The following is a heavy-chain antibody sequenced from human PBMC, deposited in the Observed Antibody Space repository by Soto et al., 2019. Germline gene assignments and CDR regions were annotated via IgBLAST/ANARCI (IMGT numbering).Heavy chain of an antibody. V-gene: IGHV3-30-3*02. D-gene: IGHD3-10*01. CDR3: AKPRMVQGVLQYYFDY. Sequence: QVQLVESGGGVVQPGRSLRLSCAASGFTFSSYAMHWVRQAPGKGLEWVAIISYDVSNKYYADSVKGRFTISRDNSKNTLYLQMNSLRAEDTAVYYCAKPRMVQGVLQYYFDYWGQGTLVTVSS. CDR2: ISYDVSNK. J-gene: IGHJ4*02. CDR1: GFTFSSYA.